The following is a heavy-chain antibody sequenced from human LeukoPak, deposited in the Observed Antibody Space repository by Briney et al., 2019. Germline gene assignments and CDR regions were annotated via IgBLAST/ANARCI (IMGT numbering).Heavy chain of an antibody. V-gene: IGHV3-11*01. CDR2: ISSSGNTI. CDR1: GFTFSDYY. J-gene: IGHJ4*02. CDR3: ARDRFPSYYYDSSGFWNYFDY. D-gene: IGHD3-22*01. Sequence: PGGSLRLSCAASGFTFSDYYMSWIRQAPGKGLEWVSYISSSGNTIYYADSVKGRFTISRDNAKNSLYLHMNSLRAEDTAVYYCARDRFPSYYYDSSGFWNYFDYWGQGTLVTVSS.